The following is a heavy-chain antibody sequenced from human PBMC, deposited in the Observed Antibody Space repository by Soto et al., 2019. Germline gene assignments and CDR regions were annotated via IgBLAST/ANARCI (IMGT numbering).Heavy chain of an antibody. D-gene: IGHD6-13*01. V-gene: IGHV3-23*01. Sequence: AGGFLRLSWAAAGGNIGGFGVSRVLQAPRKGLEWVSAISGSGGSTYYADSVKGRFTISRDNSKNTLYLQMNSLRAEDTAVYYCAKISIAAAGTFHFDYWGQGTLVTVSS. CDR3: AKISIAAAGTFHFDY. J-gene: IGHJ4*02. CDR1: GGNIGGFG. CDR2: ISGSGGST.